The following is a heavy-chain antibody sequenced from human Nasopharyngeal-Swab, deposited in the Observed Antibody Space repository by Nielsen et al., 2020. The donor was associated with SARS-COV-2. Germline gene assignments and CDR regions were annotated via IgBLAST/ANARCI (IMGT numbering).Heavy chain of an antibody. J-gene: IGHJ4*02. V-gene: IGHV3-23*01. CDR3: ARVGATNRNYFDD. D-gene: IGHD1-26*01. CDR2: ISGSGGST. CDR1: GFTFSSYA. Sequence: GGSLRLSCAASGFTFSSYAMSWVRQAPGKGLEWVSAISGSGGSTYYADSVKGRFTISRDNSKNTLYLQMNSLRAEDPAVYYCARVGATNRNYFDDWGQGTLVTVSS.